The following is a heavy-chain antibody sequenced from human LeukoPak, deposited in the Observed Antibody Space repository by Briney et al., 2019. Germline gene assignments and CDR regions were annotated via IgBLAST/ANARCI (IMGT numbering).Heavy chain of an antibody. CDR2: IASTADGGTT. CDR3: SEGLDY. V-gene: IGHV3-15*04. J-gene: IGHJ4*02. Sequence: GGSLRLSCAAPGFTFSSVGMSGVRQAPGKGLEWVGRIASTADGGTTDYAAPVKGRFTISRDDSKDTLYLQMNSLKTEDTAVYSCSEGLDYWGQGTLVTVSS. CDR1: GFTFSSVG.